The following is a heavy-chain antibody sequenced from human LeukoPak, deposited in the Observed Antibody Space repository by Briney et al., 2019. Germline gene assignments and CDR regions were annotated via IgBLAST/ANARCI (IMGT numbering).Heavy chain of an antibody. D-gene: IGHD3-22*01. V-gene: IGHV3-48*01. CDR3: ARDLWSPGEYDSSVDY. J-gene: IGHJ4*02. Sequence: PGGSLRLSCAASGFTFSDYYMNWVRQAPGKGLEWVSYISSSSSTIYYADSVKGRFTISRDNAKNSLYLQMNSLRAEDTAVYYCARDLWSPGEYDSSVDYWGQGTLVTVSS. CDR2: ISSSSSTI. CDR1: GFTFSDYY.